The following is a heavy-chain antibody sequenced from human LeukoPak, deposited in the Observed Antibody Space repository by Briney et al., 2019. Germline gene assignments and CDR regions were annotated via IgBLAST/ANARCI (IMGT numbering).Heavy chain of an antibody. Sequence: PGGSLRLSCATSGFTFSTYSMDWVRQAPGKGLEWVSYISSSSRTIYYADSVRGRYTISRDNAKNSLFLQMNTLRAEDTAVYYCARDRVAQWLNPTGPFDYWGQGTLVTVSS. CDR1: GFTFSTYS. J-gene: IGHJ4*02. CDR2: ISSSSRTI. CDR3: ARDRVAQWLNPTGPFDY. V-gene: IGHV3-48*01. D-gene: IGHD6-19*01.